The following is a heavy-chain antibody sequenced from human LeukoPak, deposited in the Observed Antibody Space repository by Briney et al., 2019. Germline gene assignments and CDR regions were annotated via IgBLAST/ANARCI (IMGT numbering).Heavy chain of an antibody. D-gene: IGHD2-2*03. CDR2: ISTSSSYI. J-gene: IGHJ3*02. V-gene: IGHV3-21*01. CDR1: GFTFSDYN. CDR3: ARVMDSNDAFDI. Sequence: PGGSLRLSCAASGFTFSDYNMNWVRQAPGKGLEWVASISTSSSYIYCADSVKGRFTVSRDNAKNSVYLQLLRLRPEDTAVYYCARVMDSNDAFDIWGQGTMVTVSS.